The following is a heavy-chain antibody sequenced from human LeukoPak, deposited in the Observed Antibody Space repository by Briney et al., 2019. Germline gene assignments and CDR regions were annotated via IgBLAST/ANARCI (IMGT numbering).Heavy chain of an antibody. CDR3: ARDRRDGYCLGH. CDR2: ISSNGGST. V-gene: IGHV3-64*01. Sequence: GGSLRLSCAASGFTFSSYAMHWVRQAPGKGLEYVSAISSNGGSTYYANSVKGRVTISRDSSKNTLYLQMNSLRAEDTAVYYCARDRRDGYCLGHWGQGTLVTVSS. D-gene: IGHD5-24*01. J-gene: IGHJ4*02. CDR1: GFTFSSYA.